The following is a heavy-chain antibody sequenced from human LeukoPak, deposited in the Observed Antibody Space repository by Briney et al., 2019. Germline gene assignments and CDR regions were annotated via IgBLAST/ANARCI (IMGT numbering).Heavy chain of an antibody. V-gene: IGHV1-24*01. CDR3: ATDRPFCSGGSCYLGY. Sequence: ASVKVSCKVSGYTLTELSMHWVRQAPGKGLEWMGGCDPEDGETIYAQKFQGRVTMTEDTSTDTAYMELSSLRSEDTAVYYCATDRPFCSGGSCYLGYWGQGTLVTVSS. D-gene: IGHD2-15*01. J-gene: IGHJ4*02. CDR1: GYTLTELS. CDR2: CDPEDGET.